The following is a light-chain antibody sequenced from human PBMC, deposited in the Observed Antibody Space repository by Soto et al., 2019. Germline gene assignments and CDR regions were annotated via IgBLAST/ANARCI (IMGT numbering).Light chain of an antibody. V-gene: IGLV2-23*01. CDR1: TSDVGSYSL. CDR2: EDS. Sequence: QSVLTQPASVSGSPGQSITMSCTGTTSDVGSYSLLSRYQQHPGKAPKLMIYEDSKRPSGVSNRFSGSKSGNTASLTISGLQAEDEADYYCYSYAGSSIYVFGTG. J-gene: IGLJ1*01. CDR3: YSYAGSSIYV.